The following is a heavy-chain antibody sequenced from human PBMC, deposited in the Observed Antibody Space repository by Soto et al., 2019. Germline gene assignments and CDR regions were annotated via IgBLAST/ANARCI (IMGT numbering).Heavy chain of an antibody. D-gene: IGHD3-3*01. J-gene: IGHJ4*02. CDR3: ARVRKVFGVVPYFDY. CDR1: GGSISSGDYY. V-gene: IGHV4-30-4*01. CDR2: IYYTGST. Sequence: QVQLQESGPGLVKPSQTLSLTCTVSGGSISSGDYYWSWIRQPPGKGLEWIGYIYYTGSTYYNPSLKSRVIISVDTSKNQFSLKLSSVTAADTAVYYCARVRKVFGVVPYFDYWGQGTLVTVSS.